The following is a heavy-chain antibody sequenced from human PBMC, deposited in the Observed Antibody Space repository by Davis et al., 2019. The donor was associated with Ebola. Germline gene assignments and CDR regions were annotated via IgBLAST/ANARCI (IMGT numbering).Heavy chain of an antibody. CDR3: ARDINDEYVFDY. Sequence: GESLKISCTASGFTFSDSSMHLVRQSPDKGLEWVAAISDDGSKEYFADSVKGRFTISRDNSKNTLYLQMESLRAEDTAVYFCARDINDEYVFDYWGLGTLVTVSA. V-gene: IGHV3-30*03. D-gene: IGHD3-16*01. J-gene: IGHJ4*02. CDR1: GFTFSDSS. CDR2: ISDDGSKE.